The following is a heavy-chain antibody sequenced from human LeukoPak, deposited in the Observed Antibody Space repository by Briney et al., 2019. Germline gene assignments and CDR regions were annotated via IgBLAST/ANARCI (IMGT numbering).Heavy chain of an antibody. D-gene: IGHD2-2*01. CDR3: ARVGKYCSAHSCYLGYLDF. J-gene: IGHJ4*02. CDR1: GGSFSGFY. Sequence: SETLSLTCAVYGGSFSGFYWSWLRQPPGKNLQWIGGISYTGDTLYSRSLKSRVTISLDTSKNQFSLKLNSVTAADTAVYYCARVGKYCSAHSCYLGYLDFWGQGNLVTVSS. CDR2: ISYTGDT. V-gene: IGHV4-34*01.